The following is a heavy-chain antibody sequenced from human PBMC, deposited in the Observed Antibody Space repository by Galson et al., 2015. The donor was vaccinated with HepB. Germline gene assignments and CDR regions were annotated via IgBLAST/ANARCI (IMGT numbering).Heavy chain of an antibody. J-gene: IGHJ6*02. D-gene: IGHD3-10*01. CDR2: INPDGSEK. Sequence: SLRLSCAASEFTFSSYWMNWVRQAPGKGLEWVANINPDGSEKYYVASLKGRFTISRDNAKNSLYLQMDSLRAEDTAAYYCARRISLVRGIITKPDYYYGMDVWGQGTTVTVAS. CDR1: EFTFSSYW. CDR3: ARRISLVRGIITKPDYYYGMDV. V-gene: IGHV3-7*03.